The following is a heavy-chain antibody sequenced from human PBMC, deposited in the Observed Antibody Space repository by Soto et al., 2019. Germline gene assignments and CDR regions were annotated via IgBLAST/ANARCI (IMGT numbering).Heavy chain of an antibody. CDR1: GFTFSSYG. CDR3: ARDQKDSSSWYTIDY. D-gene: IGHD6-13*01. J-gene: IGHJ4*02. V-gene: IGHV3-30*03. Sequence: GGSLRLSCAASGFTFSSYGMHWVRQAPGKGLEWVAVISYDGSNKYYADSVKGRFTISRDNSKNTLYLQMNSLRAEDTAVYYCARDQKDSSSWYTIDYWGQGTLVTVSS. CDR2: ISYDGSNK.